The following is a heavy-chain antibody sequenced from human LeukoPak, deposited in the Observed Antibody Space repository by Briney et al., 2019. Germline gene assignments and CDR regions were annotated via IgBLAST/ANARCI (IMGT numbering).Heavy chain of an antibody. CDR1: SGSFSSYY. Sequence: SETLSLTCTVSSGSFSSYYWNWIRQPAGKGLEWIGRIYITGSTNYNPSLKSRVTMSVDTSKNQFSLNLSSVTAADTAVYYCARGRGYYQDYWGQGTLVTVSS. CDR2: IYITGST. J-gene: IGHJ4*02. CDR3: ARGRGYYQDY. V-gene: IGHV4-4*07. D-gene: IGHD3-22*01.